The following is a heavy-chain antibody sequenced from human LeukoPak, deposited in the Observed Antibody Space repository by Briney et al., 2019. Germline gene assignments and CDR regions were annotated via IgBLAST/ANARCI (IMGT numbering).Heavy chain of an antibody. J-gene: IGHJ5*02. V-gene: IGHV3-15*07. D-gene: IGHD3-22*01. CDR3: ATDFYDST. CDR1: GFTFSNAW. CDR2: IRSNSDGGTI. Sequence: GGSLRLSSATSGFTFSNAWMNWVRQAPGKGLEWVGRIRSNSDGGTIDYAAPVKGRFTLSRDDSKTTLYLQMNSLQTEDTAVYYCATDFYDSTWGQGTLVTVSS.